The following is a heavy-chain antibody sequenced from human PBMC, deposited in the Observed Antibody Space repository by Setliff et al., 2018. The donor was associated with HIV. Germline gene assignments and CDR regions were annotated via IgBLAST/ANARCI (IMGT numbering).Heavy chain of an antibody. CDR2: IYYSGST. CDR1: GGSISSSSYY. D-gene: IGHD2-2*01. CDR3: ARETRSSFAMADASGI. Sequence: PSETLSLTCTVSGGSISSSSYYWGWIRQPPGEGLEWIGSIYYSGSTYYNPSLKSRVTISVDTSKNQISLKLSSVTAAETAVYYCARETRSSFAMADASGIWGRGTRFTV. V-gene: IGHV4-39*07. J-gene: IGHJ3*02.